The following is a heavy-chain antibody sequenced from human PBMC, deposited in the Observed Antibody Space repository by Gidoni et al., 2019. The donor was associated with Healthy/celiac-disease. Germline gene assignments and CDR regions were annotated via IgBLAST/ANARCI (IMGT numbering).Heavy chain of an antibody. Sequence: QVQLQESGPGLVKPSETLSLTCTVSGGSVSSGSYYWSWIRQPPGKGLEWIGYIYYSGSTNYNPSLKSRVTISVDTSKNQFSLKLSSVTAADTAVYYCARGIVGATTGPGDEDVWGQGTTVTVSS. V-gene: IGHV4-61*01. CDR2: IYYSGST. CDR3: ARGIVGATTGPGDEDV. D-gene: IGHD1-26*01. CDR1: GGSVSSGSYY. J-gene: IGHJ6*02.